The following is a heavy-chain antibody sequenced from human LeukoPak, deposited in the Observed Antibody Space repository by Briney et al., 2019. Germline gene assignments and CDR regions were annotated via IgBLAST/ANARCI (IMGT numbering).Heavy chain of an antibody. D-gene: IGHD3-10*01. CDR3: ARIPYGSGTYTDY. CDR1: GFTFSNYG. J-gene: IGHJ4*02. V-gene: IGHV3-30*03. Sequence: GGPLRLSCAASGFTFSNYGMHWVRQAPGKGLEWVAVISYDGSNKHYADSVKGRFTISRDNSKNTLYLQMNSLRAEDTAVYYCARIPYGSGTYTDYWGQGTLVTVSS. CDR2: ISYDGSNK.